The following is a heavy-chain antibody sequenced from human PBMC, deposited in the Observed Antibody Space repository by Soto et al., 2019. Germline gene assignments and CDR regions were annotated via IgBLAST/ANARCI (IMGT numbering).Heavy chain of an antibody. D-gene: IGHD1-1*01. Sequence: QITLKESGPTLVKPTQTLTLTCTFSGFSLSTSGVGVGWIRQPPGKALEWLALIYWDDDKRYSPSLKSRLTITKDTSKNQVVLKMTNMDPVDTATYYCAHSQTWNIALEFDYWGQGTLVTVSS. CDR2: IYWDDDK. V-gene: IGHV2-5*02. CDR3: AHSQTWNIALEFDY. CDR1: GFSLSTSGVG. J-gene: IGHJ4*02.